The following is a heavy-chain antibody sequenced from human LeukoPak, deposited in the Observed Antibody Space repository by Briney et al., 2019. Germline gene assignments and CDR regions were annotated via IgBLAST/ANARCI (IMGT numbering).Heavy chain of an antibody. CDR3: ARDFASGWIFDY. Sequence: PSETLSLTCAVYGGSFTGYYWSWIRQPPGRGLEWIGEVNHSGSTAYNPSLKSRVMISVDTSKNQISLKLSSVTAADTAVYYCARDFASGWIFDYWGQGTLVTVSS. D-gene: IGHD6-19*01. CDR1: GGSFTGYY. CDR2: VNHSGST. J-gene: IGHJ4*02. V-gene: IGHV4-34*01.